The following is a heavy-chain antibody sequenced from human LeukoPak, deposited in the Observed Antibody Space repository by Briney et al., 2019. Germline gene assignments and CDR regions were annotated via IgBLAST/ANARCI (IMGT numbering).Heavy chain of an antibody. CDR3: ARTNYADPYFQH. D-gene: IGHD2-2*01. J-gene: IGHJ1*01. V-gene: IGHV4-59*08. CDR1: GGSITNYY. CDR2: IYYSGST. Sequence: SETLSLTCTVSGGSITNYYWSWIRQPPGKGLEWIGYIYYSGSTNYNPSLKSRVTISVDTSKNQFSLKLSSVTAADTAVYYCARTNYADPYFQHWGQGTLVTVSS.